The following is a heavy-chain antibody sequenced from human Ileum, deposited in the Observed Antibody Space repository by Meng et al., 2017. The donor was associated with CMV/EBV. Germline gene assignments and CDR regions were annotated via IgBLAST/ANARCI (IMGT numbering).Heavy chain of an antibody. J-gene: IGHJ5*02. V-gene: IGHV1-18*01. CDR1: GYTFSTFG. CDR2: ITLYTGKT. CDR3: AGEDYSAYADT. Sequence: QVQLVQSGAEVKKPGASVTVSCKASGYTFSTFGITWVPQAPGQGLEWSGWITLYTGKTDYTQRLQNRVTMTTDRSTNTVYMGLRILRSDDTAVYYCAGEDYSAYADTWGQGTLVTVSS. D-gene: IGHD2-21*01.